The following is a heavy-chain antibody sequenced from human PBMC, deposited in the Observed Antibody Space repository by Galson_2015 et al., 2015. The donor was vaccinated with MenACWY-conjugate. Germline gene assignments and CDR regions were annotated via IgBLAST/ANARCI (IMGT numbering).Heavy chain of an antibody. Sequence: SLRLSCAASGFTFSSYWMSWVRQAPGKGLEWVANIKQDGSEKYYVDSVKGRFTISRDNAKNSLYLQMNSLRAEDTAVYYCARRVSYWETTLQYYFDYWGQGTLVTVSS. CDR2: IKQDGSEK. V-gene: IGHV3-7*03. J-gene: IGHJ4*02. CDR1: GFTFSSYW. D-gene: IGHD2-8*01. CDR3: ARRVSYWETTLQYYFDY.